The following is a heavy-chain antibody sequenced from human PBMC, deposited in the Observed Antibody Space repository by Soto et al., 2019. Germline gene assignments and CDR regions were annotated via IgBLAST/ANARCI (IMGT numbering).Heavy chain of an antibody. V-gene: IGHV4-59*01. Sequence: SETLSLTCTVSGGSISSYYCIWSRHPPGKGLEWIGYIYYSGSTNYNPSLKSRVTISVDTSKNQFSLKLSSVTAADTAVYYCAGGTSHWSYYFDYWGQGTLVTVSS. CDR1: GGSISSYY. CDR2: IYYSGST. J-gene: IGHJ4*02. D-gene: IGHD2-2*01. CDR3: AGGTSHWSYYFDY.